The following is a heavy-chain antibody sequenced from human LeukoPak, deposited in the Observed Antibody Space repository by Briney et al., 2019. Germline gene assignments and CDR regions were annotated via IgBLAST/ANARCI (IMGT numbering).Heavy chain of an antibody. J-gene: IGHJ4*02. D-gene: IGHD3-10*01. CDR1: GFTFSSY. CDR3: ARSMARGVIITR. CDR2: INHSGST. V-gene: IGHV4-34*01. Sequence: KPGGSLRLSCAASGFTFSSYWSWIRQPPGKALECIGEINHSGSTNYNPSLKSRVTISVDTSKHQFSLKLSSVTAADTAVYYCARSMARGVIITRWGQGTLVTVSS.